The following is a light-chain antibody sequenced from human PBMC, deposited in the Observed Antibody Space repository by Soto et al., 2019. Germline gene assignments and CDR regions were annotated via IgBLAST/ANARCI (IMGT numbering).Light chain of an antibody. CDR3: QQYDTLPRT. J-gene: IGKJ1*01. Sequence: SPAALSASTGDRATLSCRTRQSISAYLAWYQKKPGQAPMLLICGASTRASGVPSKFSGSGSGTEFTLTIRSLQSDDFADYYCQQYDTLPRTFGQGTKVDIK. CDR1: QSISAY. CDR2: GAS. V-gene: IGKV3-15*01.